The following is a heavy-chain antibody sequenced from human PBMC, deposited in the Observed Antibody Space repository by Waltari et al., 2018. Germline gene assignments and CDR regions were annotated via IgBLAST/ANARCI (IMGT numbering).Heavy chain of an antibody. CDR3: AKSTGSYYEVFDY. Sequence: EVRLVESGGGLVQPGGSLTLSCAASGFTFSNYGMSWVRQAPGKGRECVATIGVSGGTTFYADSVKGRFTMSKDNSKNTLFLQMNSLRVDDTAEYYCAKSTGSYYEVFDYWGRGTLVTVSS. J-gene: IGHJ4*02. V-gene: IGHV3-23*04. CDR1: GFTFSNYG. CDR2: IGVSGGTT. D-gene: IGHD1-26*01.